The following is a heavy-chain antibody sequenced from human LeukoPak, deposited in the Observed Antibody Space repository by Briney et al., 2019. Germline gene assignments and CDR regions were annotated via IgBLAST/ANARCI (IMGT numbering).Heavy chain of an antibody. D-gene: IGHD3-9*01. Sequence: PSETLSLTCAVYGGSFSGYYWGWIRQPPGKGLEWIGSIYYSGSTYYNPSLKSRVTISVDTSKNQFSLKLSSVTAADTAVYYCSRYHFDWLLRTFDYWGQGTLVTVSS. CDR1: GGSFSGYY. V-gene: IGHV4-39*01. J-gene: IGHJ4*02. CDR3: SRYHFDWLLRTFDY. CDR2: IYYSGST.